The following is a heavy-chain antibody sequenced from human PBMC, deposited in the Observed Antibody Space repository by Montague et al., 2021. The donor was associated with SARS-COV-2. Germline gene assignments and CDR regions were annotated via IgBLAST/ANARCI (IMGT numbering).Heavy chain of an antibody. CDR3: ARGARQGYGFRLGSFDY. CDR2: INHSGST. J-gene: IGHJ4*02. CDR1: GGSFSGYY. V-gene: IGHV4-34*01. Sequence: SETLSLTCAVYGGSFSGYYWNWIRQPPGKGLEGSGEINHSGSTNYNPSLKSRGTMLVDTSKNQFSLKLSSVTAADTAVYYCARGARQGYGFRLGSFDYWGQGTLVTVSS. D-gene: IGHD3-10*01.